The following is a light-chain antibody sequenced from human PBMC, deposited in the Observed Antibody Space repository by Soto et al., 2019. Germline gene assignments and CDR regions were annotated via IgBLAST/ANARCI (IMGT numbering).Light chain of an antibody. Sequence: EIVLTQSPATLSLSPGERATLSCRASQSVSIYLAWYQQKPGQAPRLVIYDASNSAAGTPARFSGSGSGTVFTLTISSLQREDFAVYYCQQRFNWPRTFGQGTKLEIK. CDR3: QQRFNWPRT. CDR1: QSVSIY. CDR2: DAS. J-gene: IGKJ2*01. V-gene: IGKV3-11*01.